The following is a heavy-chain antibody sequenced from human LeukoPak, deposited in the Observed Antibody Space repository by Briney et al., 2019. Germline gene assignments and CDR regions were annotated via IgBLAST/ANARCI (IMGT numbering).Heavy chain of an antibody. Sequence: GASVKVSCKASGGTFSSYAISWVRQAPGQGLEWMGGITPIFGTANYAQKFQGRVTITADESTSTAYMELSSLRSEDTAVYYCARDQGSGRDYYYGMDVWGQGTTVTVSS. CDR3: ARDQGSGRDYYYGMDV. CDR2: ITPIFGTA. J-gene: IGHJ6*02. CDR1: GGTFSSYA. V-gene: IGHV1-69*13. D-gene: IGHD3-10*01.